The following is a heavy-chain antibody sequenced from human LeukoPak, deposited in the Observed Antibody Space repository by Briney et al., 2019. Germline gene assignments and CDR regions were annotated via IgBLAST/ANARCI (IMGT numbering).Heavy chain of an antibody. J-gene: IGHJ4*02. CDR3: ARGRDYGDYHAFGY. V-gene: IGHV4-59*01. CDR1: GDAISTYY. D-gene: IGHD4-17*01. CDR2: IYFSGST. Sequence: PSETLSLTCSVAGDAISTYYWSWIRQPPGKGLEWIGKIYFSGSTNYNPSLKSRVTISVDTSKNQFSLNLSSVTAADTAVYYCARGRDYGDYHAFGYWGQGTLVTVSS.